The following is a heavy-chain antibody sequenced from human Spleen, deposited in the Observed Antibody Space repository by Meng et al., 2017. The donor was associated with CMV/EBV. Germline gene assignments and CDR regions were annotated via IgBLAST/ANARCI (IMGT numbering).Heavy chain of an antibody. J-gene: IGHJ4*02. V-gene: IGHV1-2*02. Sequence: QVQLVQSGAEVKKPGASVKVPCKASGYTFTGYYMHWVRQAPGQGLEWMGWINPNSGGTNYAQKFQGRVTMTRDTSISTAYMELSRLRSDDTAVYYCARERLDPSGVGAVNYFDYWGQGTLVTVSS. CDR3: ARERLDPSGVGAVNYFDY. CDR2: INPNSGGT. D-gene: IGHD3-3*01. CDR1: GYTFTGYY.